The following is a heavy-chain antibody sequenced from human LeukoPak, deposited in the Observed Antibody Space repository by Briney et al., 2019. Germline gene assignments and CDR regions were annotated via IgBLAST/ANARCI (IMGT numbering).Heavy chain of an antibody. CDR2: TSYSGDRQ. Sequence: GGSLRLSCEASGFTFNNYAMYWVRQAPGKGLEWVTVTSYSGDRQSYADSVRGRFTISRDNSKNTLLLQMESLRPEDTAVYYCARELSLSSDFWTGPFDSWGQGTLVTVSS. V-gene: IGHV3-30-3*01. D-gene: IGHD3/OR15-3a*01. J-gene: IGHJ4*02. CDR3: ARELSLSSDFWTGPFDS. CDR1: GFTFNNYA.